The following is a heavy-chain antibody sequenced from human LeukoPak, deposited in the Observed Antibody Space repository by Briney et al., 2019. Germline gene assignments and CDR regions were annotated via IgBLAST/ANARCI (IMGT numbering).Heavy chain of an antibody. D-gene: IGHD2-2*02. V-gene: IGHV3-30*19. CDR1: GFTFSSYG. J-gene: IGHJ6*03. CDR2: IWYDGSNK. CDR3: ARGSPAIVVVPAAIHAEYYYYMDV. Sequence: PGGSLRLSCAASGFTFSSYGMHWVRQAPGKGLEWVAVIWYDGSNKYYADSVKGRFTISRDNSKNTLYLQMNSLRAEDTAVYYCARGSPAIVVVPAAIHAEYYYYMDVWGKGATVTVPS.